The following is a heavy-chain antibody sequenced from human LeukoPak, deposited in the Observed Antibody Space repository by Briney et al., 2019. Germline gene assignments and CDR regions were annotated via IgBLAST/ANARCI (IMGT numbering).Heavy chain of an antibody. V-gene: IGHV4-4*02. Sequence: PSETLSLTCAVSGGSISSSNWWSWVRQPPGKGLEWIGEIYHSGSTNYNPSLKSRVTISVDQSKNQFSLELSSVTAADTAVYYCARVMTTVTTRGPNWFDPWGQGTLVTVSS. CDR1: GGSISSSNW. CDR2: IYHSGST. J-gene: IGHJ5*02. D-gene: IGHD4-17*01. CDR3: ARVMTTVTTRGPNWFDP.